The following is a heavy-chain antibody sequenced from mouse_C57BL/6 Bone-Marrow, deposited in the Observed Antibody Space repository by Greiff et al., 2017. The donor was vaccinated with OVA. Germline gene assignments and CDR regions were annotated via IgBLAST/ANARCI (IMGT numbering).Heavy chain of an antibody. CDR2: IDPSDSYT. CDR1: GYTFTSYW. V-gene: IGHV1-69*01. D-gene: IGHD3-3*01. CDR3: ARGWDWYFDV. J-gene: IGHJ1*03. Sequence: QVQLQQPGAELVMPGASVKLSCKASGYTFTSYWMHWVKQRPGQGLEWIGEIDPSDSYTNYNQKFKGKSTLTVDKSSSTAYMQHSSLTSEDSAVYYCARGWDWYFDVWGTGTTVTVSS.